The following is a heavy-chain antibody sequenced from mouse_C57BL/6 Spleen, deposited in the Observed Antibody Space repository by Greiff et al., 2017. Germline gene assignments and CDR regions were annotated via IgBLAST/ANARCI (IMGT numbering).Heavy chain of an antibody. CDR3: AKTGTSDYFDY. CDR2: IDPSDSAT. Sequence: QVQLQQPGAELVRPGSSVKLSCKASGYTFTSYWLHWVKQRPIQGLEWIGNIDPSDSATHYNQKFKDKATLTVDKSSSTAYMQLSSLTSEDSAVYYCAKTGTSDYFDYWGQGTTLTVSS. D-gene: IGHD4-1*01. V-gene: IGHV1-52*01. J-gene: IGHJ2*01. CDR1: GYTFTSYW.